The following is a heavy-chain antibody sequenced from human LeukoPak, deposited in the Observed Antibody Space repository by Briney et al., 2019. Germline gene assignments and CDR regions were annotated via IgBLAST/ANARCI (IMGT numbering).Heavy chain of an antibody. Sequence: PGGSLRLSCAASGFNFNKYDMTWARQAPGKGLEWVSTITGRSDKTYYTDSVKGRFVTSRDNSKDTPYLQMNSLRAEDTALYYCAKGGWLDDLGQGALVTVSS. CDR1: GFNFNKYD. CDR3: AKGGWLDD. CDR2: ITGRSDKT. J-gene: IGHJ4*02. D-gene: IGHD6-19*01. V-gene: IGHV3-23*01.